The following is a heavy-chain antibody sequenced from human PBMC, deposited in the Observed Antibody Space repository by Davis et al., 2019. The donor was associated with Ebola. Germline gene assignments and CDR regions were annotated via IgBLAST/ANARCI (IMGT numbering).Heavy chain of an antibody. CDR2: ISSSSSYI. J-gene: IGHJ6*04. CDR1: GFTFSSYG. Sequence: GESLKISCAASGFTFSSYGMNWVRQAPGKGLEWVSSISSSSSYIYYADSVKGRFTISRDNAKNSLYLQMNSPRAEDTAVYYCASSGFPWEPPQYYYYGMDVWAKGPRSPSPQ. CDR3: ASSGFPWEPPQYYYYGMDV. V-gene: IGHV3-21*04. D-gene: IGHD1-26*01.